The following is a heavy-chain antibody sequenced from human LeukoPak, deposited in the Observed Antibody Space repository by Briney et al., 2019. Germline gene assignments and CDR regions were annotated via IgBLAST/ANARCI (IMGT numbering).Heavy chain of an antibody. D-gene: IGHD6-19*01. CDR3: AKGAGPPWFDP. CDR2: INHSGST. CDR1: GGSFSGYY. Sequence: PSETLSLTCAVYGGSFSGYYWSWIRQPPGKGLEWIGEINHSGSTNYNPSLKSRVTISVDTSKNRFSMKLSSVTAADTAVYYCAKGAGPPWFDPWGQGTLVTVSS. J-gene: IGHJ5*02. V-gene: IGHV4-34*01.